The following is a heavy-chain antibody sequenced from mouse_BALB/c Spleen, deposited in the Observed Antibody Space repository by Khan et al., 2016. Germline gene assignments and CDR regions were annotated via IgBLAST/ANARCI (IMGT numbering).Heavy chain of an antibody. J-gene: IGHJ4*01. CDR1: GFSLTSYG. CDR3: ARDPEFITSSTGTMDD. V-gene: IGHV2-9*02. D-gene: IGHD1-2*01. CDR2: IWAGGGA. Sequence: QVQLKESGPGLVAPSQSLSITCTVSGFSLTSYGVHWVRQPPGKGLEWLGVIWAGGGADSNSALMSRLRISTDNSKTHVFLKMNSLHTDDATIDYCARDPEFITSSTGTMDDWGQGTSVTVSS.